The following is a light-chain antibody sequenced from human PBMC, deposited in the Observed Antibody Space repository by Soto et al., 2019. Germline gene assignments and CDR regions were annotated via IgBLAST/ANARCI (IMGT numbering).Light chain of an antibody. V-gene: IGKV3-15*01. CDR3: QQYIYSPWT. Sequence: EIVMTQSPATLSVSPGERATLSCRASQSVSSTLAWYQQKPGQAPRLLIYGASTRATGIPARFSGSGSGTEFTLTISSLQSEDFAVYYCQQYIYSPWTFGQGTKV. J-gene: IGKJ1*01. CDR1: QSVSST. CDR2: GAS.